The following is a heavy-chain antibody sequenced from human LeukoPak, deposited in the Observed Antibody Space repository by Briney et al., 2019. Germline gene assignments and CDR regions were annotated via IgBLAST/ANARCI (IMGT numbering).Heavy chain of an antibody. CDR3: AREYYYGSGNYYNRIDY. J-gene: IGHJ4*02. CDR2: INPNSGGT. CDR1: GYTFTDYY. D-gene: IGHD3-10*01. Sequence: ASVKVSCRASGYTFTDYYMHWVRQAPGQGPEWMGWINPNSGGTNYAQKFQGRVTMTRDTSISTAYMVLNRLRSDDTAVYYCAREYYYGSGNYYNRIDYWGQGTLVTVSS. V-gene: IGHV1-2*02.